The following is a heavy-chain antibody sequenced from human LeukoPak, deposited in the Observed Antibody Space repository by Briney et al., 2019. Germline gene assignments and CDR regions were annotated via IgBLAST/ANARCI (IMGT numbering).Heavy chain of an antibody. J-gene: IGHJ4*02. CDR3: ARDLGYDFWSGYYTSYDY. V-gene: IGHV3-74*01. Sequence: GGSLRLSCAASGFTFSSYWMHWVRQAPGKGLVWVSRINSDGSSTSYADPVKGRFTISRDNAKNTLYLQMNSLRAEDTAVYYCARDLGYDFWSGYYTSYDYWGQGTLVTVSS. CDR2: INSDGSST. D-gene: IGHD3-3*01. CDR1: GFTFSSYW.